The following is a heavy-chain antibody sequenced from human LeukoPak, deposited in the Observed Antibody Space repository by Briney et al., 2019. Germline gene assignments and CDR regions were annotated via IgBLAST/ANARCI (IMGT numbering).Heavy chain of an antibody. CDR1: GFTFSSYW. CDR3: ARENSGPYFDY. D-gene: IGHD1-26*01. V-gene: IGHV3-7*01. Sequence: PGGSLRLSCAASGFTFSSYWMSWVRQAPGKGLEWVANIKQDGSAKYYVDSVKGRFTISRDNAKNSLYLQMNSLRAEDTAVYYCARENSGPYFDYWGQGTLVTVSS. J-gene: IGHJ4*02. CDR2: IKQDGSAK.